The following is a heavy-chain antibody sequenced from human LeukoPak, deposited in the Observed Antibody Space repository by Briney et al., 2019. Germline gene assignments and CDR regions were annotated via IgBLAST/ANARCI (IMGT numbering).Heavy chain of an antibody. Sequence: GGSLRLSCAASGLNFNSYAMRWVRQAPGKGLEWVASLSNDATNKYYADSVKGRFTISRDNSKNTLYLQMNSLGAEDTAVYYGASTHRNQAILSGYFDYWGQGRLVTVSS. CDR3: ASTHRNQAILSGYFDY. CDR1: GLNFNSYA. J-gene: IGHJ4*02. D-gene: IGHD3-9*01. V-gene: IGHV3-30*04. CDR2: LSNDATNK.